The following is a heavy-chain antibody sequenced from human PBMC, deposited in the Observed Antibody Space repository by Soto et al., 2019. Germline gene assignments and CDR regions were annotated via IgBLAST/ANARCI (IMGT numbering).Heavy chain of an antibody. J-gene: IGHJ4*02. V-gene: IGHV1-18*01. Sequence: QVHLVQSGAEVQKPGASVKVSCKGSGYIFTTYGITWVRQAPGQGLEWMGWISAHNGNTNYAQKLQGRVTVTRGTSTSTAYMELRNLRSDDTAVYYCARGRYGDYWGQGALVTVYS. CDR3: ARGRYGDY. CDR1: GYIFTTYG. CDR2: ISAHNGNT. D-gene: IGHD1-1*01.